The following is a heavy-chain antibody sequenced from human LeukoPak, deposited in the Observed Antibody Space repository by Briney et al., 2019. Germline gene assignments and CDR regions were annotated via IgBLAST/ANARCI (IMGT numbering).Heavy chain of an antibody. CDR1: GYTFNTYG. CDR3: ARLNVASHNFDFWSGYYTGGAFDI. Sequence: ASVKVSCKPSGYTFNTYGITWVRQAPGQGLEWMGWISPYNGNTNYAQKFQGRVTLTTDTSTSTAYMELRSLRSDDTAVYYCARLNVASHNFDFWSGYYTGGAFDIWGQGTMVTVSS. V-gene: IGHV1-18*01. CDR2: ISPYNGNT. D-gene: IGHD3-3*01. J-gene: IGHJ3*02.